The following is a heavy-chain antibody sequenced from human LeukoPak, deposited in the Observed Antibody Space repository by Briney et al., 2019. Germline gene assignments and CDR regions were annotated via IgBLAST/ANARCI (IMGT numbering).Heavy chain of an antibody. V-gene: IGHV4-59*01. CDR3: ARTLEYQLLFGSFDI. J-gene: IGHJ3*02. CDR1: GGSISSYY. CDR2: IYYSGGT. Sequence: SETLSLTCTVSGGSISSYYWSWIRQPPGKGLEWIGYIYYSGGTNYNPSLKSRVTISVDTSKNQFSLKLSSVTAADTAVYYCARTLEYQLLFGSFDIWGQGTMVTVSS. D-gene: IGHD2-2*01.